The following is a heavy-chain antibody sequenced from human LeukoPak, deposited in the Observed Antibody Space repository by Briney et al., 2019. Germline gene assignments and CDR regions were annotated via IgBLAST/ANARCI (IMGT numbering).Heavy chain of an antibody. J-gene: IGHJ6*03. V-gene: IGHV3-21*01. CDR2: ISSSSSYI. D-gene: IGHD2-2*02. CDR3: ARTDIVVVPAAIPDYYYYMDV. CDR1: GFTFSSYA. Sequence: GGSLRLSCAASGFTFSSYAMSWVRQAPGRGLEWVSSISSSSSYIYYADSVKGRFTISRDNAKNSLYLQMNSLRAEDTAVYYCARTDIVVVPAAIPDYYYYMDVWGKGTTVTVSS.